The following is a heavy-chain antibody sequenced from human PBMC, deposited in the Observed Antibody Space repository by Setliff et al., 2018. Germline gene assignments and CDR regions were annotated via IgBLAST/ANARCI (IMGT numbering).Heavy chain of an antibody. V-gene: IGHV4-34*01. CDR3: ARAAVTSGARADYFDN. CDR1: GGSFSGYY. J-gene: IGHJ4*02. Sequence: PSETLSLTCAVYGGSFSGYYWSGIRQPPGKGLEWIGEINHSGSTNYNPSLKSRVTISEDTSKNQFSLKLTSVTAADAAVYYCARAAVTSGARADYFDNWGRGTLVTVSS. D-gene: IGHD4-17*01. CDR2: INHSGST.